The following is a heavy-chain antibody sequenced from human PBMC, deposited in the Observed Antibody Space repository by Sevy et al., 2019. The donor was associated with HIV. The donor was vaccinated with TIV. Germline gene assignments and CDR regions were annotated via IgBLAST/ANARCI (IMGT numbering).Heavy chain of an antibody. CDR2: IYYSGST. J-gene: IGHJ6*03. V-gene: IGHV4-59*01. CDR1: GGSISSYY. CDR3: ARVYYDSSGYYSPYYYYYMDV. D-gene: IGHD3-22*01. Sequence: SETLSLTCTVSGGSISSYYWSWIRQPPGKGLEWIGYIYYSGSTNYNPSLKSRVTISVDTSKNQVSLKLSSVTAADTAVYYCARVYYDSSGYYSPYYYYYMDVWGKGTTVTVSS.